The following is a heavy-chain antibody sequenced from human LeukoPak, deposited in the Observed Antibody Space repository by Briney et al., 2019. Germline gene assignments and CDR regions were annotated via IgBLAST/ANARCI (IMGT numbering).Heavy chain of an antibody. Sequence: SETLSLTCAVYGGSFSGYYWSWIRQPPGKGLEWIGEINHSGSTNYNPSLKSRVTISVDTSKNQFSLKLSSVTAADTAVYYCAREGPYVTSDYWGQGTLVTVSS. CDR1: GGSFSGYY. CDR2: INHSGST. V-gene: IGHV4-34*01. CDR3: AREGPYVTSDY. J-gene: IGHJ4*02. D-gene: IGHD1-1*01.